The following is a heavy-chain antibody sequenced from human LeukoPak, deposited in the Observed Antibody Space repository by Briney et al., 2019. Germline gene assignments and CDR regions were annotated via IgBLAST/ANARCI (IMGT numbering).Heavy chain of an antibody. V-gene: IGHV3-21*01. CDR1: GFSLRSYD. CDR3: ARDARITMIVVVITSELDY. J-gene: IGHJ4*02. Sequence: GGSLRLSCVASGFSLRSYDMNWVRQAPGKGLEWVSSISSSSSYIYYADSVKGRFTVSRDNAKNSLYLQMNSLRAEDTAVYYCARDARITMIVVVITSELDYWGQGTLVTVSS. CDR2: ISSSSSYI. D-gene: IGHD3-22*01.